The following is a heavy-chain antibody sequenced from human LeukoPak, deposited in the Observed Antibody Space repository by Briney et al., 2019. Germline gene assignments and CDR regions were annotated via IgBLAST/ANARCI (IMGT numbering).Heavy chain of an antibody. CDR3: TTDGDYYDSSLNFDY. D-gene: IGHD3-22*01. J-gene: IGHJ4*02. V-gene: IGHV3-53*01. Sequence: PGGSLRLSCAASGFTVSSIHMVWVRQAPGKGLEWVSVTYTGGNSYYADSVKGRFTISRDNAKNSLYLQMNSLKTEDTAVYYCTTDGDYYDSSLNFDYWGQGTLVTVSS. CDR1: GFTVSSIH. CDR2: TYTGGNS.